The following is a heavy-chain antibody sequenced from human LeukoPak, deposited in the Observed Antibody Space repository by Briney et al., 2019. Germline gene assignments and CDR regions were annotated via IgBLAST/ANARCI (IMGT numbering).Heavy chain of an antibody. Sequence: PGGSLRLSCAASGFTFSNYAMSWVRRASARGLEWVANIKQDGSEKYYVDSVKGRFTISRDNAKNSLYLQMNGLRAEDTAVYYCARDGGTNWFDPWGQGTLVTVSS. V-gene: IGHV3-7*01. CDR2: IKQDGSEK. CDR1: GFTFSNYA. J-gene: IGHJ5*02. D-gene: IGHD3-16*01. CDR3: ARDGGTNWFDP.